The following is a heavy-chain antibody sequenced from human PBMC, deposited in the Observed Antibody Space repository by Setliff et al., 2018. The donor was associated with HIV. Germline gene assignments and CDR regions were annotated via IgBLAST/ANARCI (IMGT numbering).Heavy chain of an antibody. D-gene: IGHD3-22*01. CDR1: GFTFSSYG. Sequence: SGGSLRLSCAASGFTFSSYGMHWVRQAPGKGLEWVAFIRYDGSNKYYADSVKGRFTISRDNSKNTLYLQMNSLRAEDTAVYYCAKDRYYYDSSGVDYWGQGTLVTVSS. CDR2: IRYDGSNK. V-gene: IGHV3-30*02. CDR3: AKDRYYYDSSGVDY. J-gene: IGHJ4*02.